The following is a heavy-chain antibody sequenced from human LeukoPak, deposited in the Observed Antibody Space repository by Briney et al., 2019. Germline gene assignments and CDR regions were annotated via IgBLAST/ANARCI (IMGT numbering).Heavy chain of an antibody. V-gene: IGHV1-8*03. Sequence: ASVKVSCKASGYTFTSYGISWVRQAPGQGLEWMGWMSPNSGSTGSAQKFQGRVTFTRDTSISTSFMELSSLRSEDTAIYYCARGRPDTSVPRTYYMDVWGKGTTVTVSS. J-gene: IGHJ6*03. CDR3: ARGRPDTSVPRTYYMDV. D-gene: IGHD5-18*01. CDR2: MSPNSGST. CDR1: GYTFTSYG.